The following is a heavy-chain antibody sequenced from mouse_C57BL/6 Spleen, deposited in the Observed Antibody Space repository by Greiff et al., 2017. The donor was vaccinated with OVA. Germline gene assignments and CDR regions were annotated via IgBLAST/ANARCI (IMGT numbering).Heavy chain of an antibody. V-gene: IGHV1-55*01. CDR3: ARYPPGGLREEGYAMDD. D-gene: IGHD2-4*01. CDR2: IYPGSGST. CDR1: GYTFTSYW. J-gene: IGHJ4*01. Sequence: QVQLQQSGPELVKPGASVKMSCKASGYTFTSYWITWVKQRPGQGLEWIGGIYPGSGSTNYNEKFKSKATLTVDTSSSTAYMQLSSLTSEDSAVYYGARYPPGGLREEGYAMDDWGQGTSVTVSS.